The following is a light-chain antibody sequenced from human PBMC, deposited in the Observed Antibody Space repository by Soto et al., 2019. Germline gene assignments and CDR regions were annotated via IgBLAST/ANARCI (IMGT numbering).Light chain of an antibody. V-gene: IGLV1-40*01. CDR2: GSG. J-gene: IGLJ1*01. Sequence: QSVLTQPPSVSGAPGQGVTIFCTGSSSNIGAGYGVNWYKQLPGTAPKLLIYGSGNRPSGVPDRFSGSKSGTSASLAITGLQSADEADYYCQSYDSSLRGGVFGAGTKLTVL. CDR1: SSNIGAGYG. CDR3: QSYDSSLRGGV.